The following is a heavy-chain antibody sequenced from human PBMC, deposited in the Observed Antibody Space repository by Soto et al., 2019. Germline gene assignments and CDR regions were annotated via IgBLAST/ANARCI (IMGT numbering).Heavy chain of an antibody. J-gene: IGHJ2*01. V-gene: IGHV1-18*01. CDR2: IGPYEGVT. CDR1: GYSFNDYG. CDR3: ARCYCSVGSCYTCWHFDL. Sequence: QVQLEQSGAEVKKPGASVRVSCKASGYSFNDYGMSWGRQAPGQGLEWMGWIGPYEGVTNHVQTFPGRDTMTVDTSTTTADMELRSMRSDDTAIYYCARCYCSVGSCYTCWHFDLWGPGTLVAVTA. D-gene: IGHD2-15*01.